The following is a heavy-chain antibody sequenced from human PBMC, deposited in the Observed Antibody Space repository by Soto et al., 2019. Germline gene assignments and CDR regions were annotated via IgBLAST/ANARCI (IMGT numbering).Heavy chain of an antibody. CDR1: GFTFSSYG. D-gene: IGHD3-3*01. V-gene: IGHV3-30*18. CDR3: AKGSGSDFWSGYYF. Sequence: QVQLVESGGGVVQPGRSLRLSCAASGFTFSSYGMHWVRQAPGKGLEWVAVISYDGRNKYYADSVKGRFTISRDNSKNTLYLQMNSLRAEDTAVYYCAKGSGSDFWSGYYFWGQGTLVTVSS. CDR2: ISYDGRNK. J-gene: IGHJ4*02.